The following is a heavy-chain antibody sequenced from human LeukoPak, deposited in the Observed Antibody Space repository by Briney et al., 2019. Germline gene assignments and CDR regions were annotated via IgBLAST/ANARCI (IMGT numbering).Heavy chain of an antibody. CDR3: ARGRSVYGSGSYSDY. D-gene: IGHD3-10*01. J-gene: IGHJ4*02. V-gene: IGHV3-30*04. CDR2: MSYDGNFT. Sequence: GGSLRLSCAASGFTFKRYAMHWVRQAPGMGLEWVTIMSYDGNFTYYSDSVKGRFTISRDNSNDTLYLQMNSLRADDTAIYYCARGRSVYGSGSYSDYWGQGTLVTVSS. CDR1: GFTFKRYA.